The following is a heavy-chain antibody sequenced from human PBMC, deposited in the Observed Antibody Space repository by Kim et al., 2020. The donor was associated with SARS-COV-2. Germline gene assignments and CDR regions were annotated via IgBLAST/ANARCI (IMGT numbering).Heavy chain of an antibody. V-gene: IGHV4-34*01. J-gene: IGHJ4*02. D-gene: IGHD3-9*01. Sequence: SETLSLTCAVYGGSFSGYYWSWIRQPPGKGLEWIGEINHSGSTNYNPSLKSRVTISVDTSKNQFSLKLSSVTAADTAVYYCARGGGDILTGYYRDYWGQGTLVTVSS. CDR3: ARGGGDILTGYYRDY. CDR1: GGSFSGYY. CDR2: INHSGST.